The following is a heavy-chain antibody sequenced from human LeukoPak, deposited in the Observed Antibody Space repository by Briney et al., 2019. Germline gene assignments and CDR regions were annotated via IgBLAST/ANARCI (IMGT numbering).Heavy chain of an antibody. CDR1: GFTFSLYG. Sequence: GGSLRLSCAASGFTFSLYGMQWFRQAPGKGLQWVAFIRYDASNEYYVDSVKGRFTISRDNSENTLYLQMNSLRTEDTAVYYCARFDYWSGFYPLDHWGQGTLVTVSS. CDR3: ARFDYWSGFYPLDH. V-gene: IGHV3-30*02. CDR2: IRYDASNE. J-gene: IGHJ4*02. D-gene: IGHD3-3*01.